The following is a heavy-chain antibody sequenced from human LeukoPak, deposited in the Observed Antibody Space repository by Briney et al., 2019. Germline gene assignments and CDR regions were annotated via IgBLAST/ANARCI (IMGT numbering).Heavy chain of an antibody. CDR3: AKVLRSGYYYDEDYYFDY. CDR2: ISYDGSNK. D-gene: IGHD3-22*01. Sequence: GGSLRLSCAASGFTFSSYGMHWVRQAPGKGLEWVAVISYDGSNKYYADSVKGRFTISRDNSKNTLYLQMNSLRAEDTAVYYCAKVLRSGYYYDEDYYFDYWGQGTLVTVSS. CDR1: GFTFSSYG. J-gene: IGHJ4*02. V-gene: IGHV3-30*18.